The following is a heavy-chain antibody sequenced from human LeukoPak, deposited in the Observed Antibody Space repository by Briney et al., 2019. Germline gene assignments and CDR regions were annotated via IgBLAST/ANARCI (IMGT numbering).Heavy chain of an antibody. CDR2: IYYSGNT. CDR3: ARDRSDNWGLFDY. V-gene: IGHV4-39*07. J-gene: IGHJ4*02. CDR1: GGSISSSPYY. Sequence: SETLSLTCAVSGGSISSSPYYWGWIRQPPGKGLEWIGSIYYSGNTYHNPSLKSRVTISVDTSKNQFSLKLCSLTAADTAVYYCARDRSDNWGLFDYWGQGTLVTVSS. D-gene: IGHD1-1*01.